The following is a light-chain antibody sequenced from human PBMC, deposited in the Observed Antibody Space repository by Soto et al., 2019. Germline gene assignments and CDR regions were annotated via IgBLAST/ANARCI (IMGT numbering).Light chain of an antibody. CDR3: LQYNDYPLT. Sequence: DIQMTQSPSSLSASVGDRVTITCRASQGIGSDLGWYQQKPGKAPKRLIYAASSFHSGVSSRFSGSGSGTEFTLTISSLRPEDFATYYCLQYNDYPLTFGQGTKVEI. CDR2: AAS. J-gene: IGKJ1*01. V-gene: IGKV1-17*01. CDR1: QGIGSD.